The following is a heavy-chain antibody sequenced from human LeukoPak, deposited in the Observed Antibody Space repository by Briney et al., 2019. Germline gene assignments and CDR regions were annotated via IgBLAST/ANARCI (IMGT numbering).Heavy chain of an antibody. V-gene: IGHV3-30*03. D-gene: IGHD1-14*01. J-gene: IGHJ4*02. CDR1: GFTFSSYG. Sequence: GGSLRLSCAASGFTFSSYGMHWVRQAPGKGLEWVAVISYDGSNKYYADSVKGRFTISRDNSKNTLYLQMNNLRAEDTAVYYCARNRPGQAIDYWGQGTLVTVSS. CDR3: ARNRPGQAIDY. CDR2: ISYDGSNK.